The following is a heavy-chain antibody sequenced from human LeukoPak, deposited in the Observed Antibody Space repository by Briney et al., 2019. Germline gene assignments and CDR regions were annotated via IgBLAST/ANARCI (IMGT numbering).Heavy chain of an antibody. D-gene: IGHD2-15*01. V-gene: IGHV4-59*01. CDR1: GGSISSYY. CDR3: ARERKDCSGGSCYGVFDY. J-gene: IGHJ4*02. Sequence: SETLSLTCTVSGGSISSYYWSWIRQPPGKGLEWIGYIYYSGSTNYNPSLKSRVTISVDTSKNQFSLKLSSVTAADTAVYYCARERKDCSGGSCYGVFDYWGQGTLVTVSS. CDR2: IYYSGST.